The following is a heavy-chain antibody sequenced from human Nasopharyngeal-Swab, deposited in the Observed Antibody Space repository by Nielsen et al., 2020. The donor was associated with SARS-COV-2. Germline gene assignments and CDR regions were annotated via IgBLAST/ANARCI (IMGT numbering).Heavy chain of an antibody. Sequence: VRQMPVTGLEWVGRIDPSDSYTNYSPSFQGHVTISADKSISTAYLQWSSLKASDTAMYYCARRGGTAGSDAFDIWGQGTMVTVSS. CDR3: ARRGGTAGSDAFDI. J-gene: IGHJ3*02. CDR2: IDPSDSYT. V-gene: IGHV5-10-1*01. D-gene: IGHD6-13*01.